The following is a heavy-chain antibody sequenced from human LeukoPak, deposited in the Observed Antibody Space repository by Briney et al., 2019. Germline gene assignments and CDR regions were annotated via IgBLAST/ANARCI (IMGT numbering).Heavy chain of an antibody. D-gene: IGHD6-6*01. J-gene: IGHJ4*02. CDR2: INPNPSGGST. CDR3: ARDSYYSSSSLGFDY. V-gene: IGHV1-46*01. CDR1: GYTFTSYY. Sequence: ASVKVSCKASGYTFTSYYMHWVRQAPGQGLEWVAIINPNPSGGSTSYAQKFQGRVTMTRDMSTSTVYMELSSLRSEDTAVYYCARDSYYSSSSLGFDYWGQGTLVTVSS.